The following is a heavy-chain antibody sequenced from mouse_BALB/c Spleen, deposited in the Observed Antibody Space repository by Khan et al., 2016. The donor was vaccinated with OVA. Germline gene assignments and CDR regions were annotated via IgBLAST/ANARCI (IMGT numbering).Heavy chain of an antibody. Sequence: QVQLQQSGAELARPGASVKMSCKASGYTFTSYPIHWIKQRPGQGLEWIGYINPSNGYTNYNQKFKDKATLTEDKSSTTAYMQLSSLTSDDSAVYNCVKDGAYYMNDGWFAYWGQGTLVTVSA. D-gene: IGHD2-14*01. CDR2: INPSNGYT. V-gene: IGHV1-4*01. CDR1: GYTFTSYP. CDR3: VKDGAYYMNDGWFAY. J-gene: IGHJ3*01.